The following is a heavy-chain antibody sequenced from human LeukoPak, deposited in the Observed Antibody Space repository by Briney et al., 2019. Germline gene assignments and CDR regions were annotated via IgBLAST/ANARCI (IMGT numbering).Heavy chain of an antibody. CDR1: GGPISSSSYY. CDR2: IYYSGST. V-gene: IGHV4-39*01. CDR3: ARQEPYYYGSGSFDY. J-gene: IGHJ4*02. D-gene: IGHD3-10*01. Sequence: PSETLSLACTVSGGPISSSSYYWGWIRQPPGKGLEWIGSIYYSGSTYYNPSLKSRVTISVDTSKNQFSLKLSSVTAADTAVYYCARQEPYYYGSGSFDYWGQGTLVTVSS.